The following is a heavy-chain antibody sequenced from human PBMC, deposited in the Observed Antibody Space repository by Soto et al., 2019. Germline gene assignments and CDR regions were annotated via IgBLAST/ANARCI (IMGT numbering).Heavy chain of an antibody. J-gene: IGHJ5*02. D-gene: IGHD3-3*01. Sequence: SETLSLTCTVSGGSISSGDYYWSWIRQPPGKGLEWIGYIYYSGSTYYNPSLKSRVTISVDTSKNQFSLKLSSVTAADTAVYYCAQSTHVRSATFDPWGQGTLVTVSS. CDR3: AQSTHVRSATFDP. V-gene: IGHV4-30-4*01. CDR1: GGSISSGDYY. CDR2: IYYSGST.